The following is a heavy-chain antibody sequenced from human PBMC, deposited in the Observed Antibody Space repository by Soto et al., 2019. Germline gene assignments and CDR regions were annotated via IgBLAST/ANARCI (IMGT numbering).Heavy chain of an antibody. J-gene: IGHJ4*02. CDR1: GFTFSSYA. D-gene: IGHD6-13*01. CDR3: VKDLLIAAAGPEGNY. V-gene: IGHV3-64D*06. CDR2: ISSNGGST. Sequence: GGSLRLSCSASGFTFSSYAMHWVRQAPGKGLEYVSAISSNGGSTYYADSVKGRFTISRDNSKNTLHLQMSSLRAEDTAVYYCVKDLLIAAAGPEGNYWGQGTLVTVSS.